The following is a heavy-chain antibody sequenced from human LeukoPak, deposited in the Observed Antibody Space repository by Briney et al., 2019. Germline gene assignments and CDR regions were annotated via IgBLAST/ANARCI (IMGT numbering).Heavy chain of an antibody. CDR1: GGTFSSYA. Sequence: SVKVSCKASGGTFSSYAISWVQQAPGQGLEWMGGIIPIFGTANYAQKFQGRVTITADESTSTAYMELSSLRSEDTAVYYCATQPPALYSYGSESFDYWGQGTLVTVSS. CDR3: ATQPPALYSYGSESFDY. CDR2: IIPIFGTA. J-gene: IGHJ4*02. D-gene: IGHD5-18*01. V-gene: IGHV1-69*13.